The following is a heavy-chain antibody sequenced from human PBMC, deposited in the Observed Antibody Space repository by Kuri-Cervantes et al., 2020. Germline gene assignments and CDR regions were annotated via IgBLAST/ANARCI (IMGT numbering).Heavy chain of an antibody. V-gene: IGHV3-7*01. D-gene: IGHD3-3*02. CDR1: GFTFSTYW. J-gene: IGHJ4*02. CDR2: IKQDGSEK. CDR3: ARGHFWIHYPDY. Sequence: GESLKISCVASGFTFSTYWMSWVRQAPGKGLEWVANIKQDGSEKYYVDSVKGRFTISRDNAKNSLSLQMNSLRAEDTAVYYCARGHFWIHYPDYWGQGTLVTVSS.